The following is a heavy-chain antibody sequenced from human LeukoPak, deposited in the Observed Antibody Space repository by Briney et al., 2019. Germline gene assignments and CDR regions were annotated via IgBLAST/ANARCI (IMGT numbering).Heavy chain of an antibody. CDR2: INPNSGGT. Sequence: AASVKVSCKASGYTFTGYYMHWVRQAPGQGLEWMGRINPNSGGTNYAQKFQGRVTMTRDTSISTAYMELSRLRSDDTAVYYCARDQGYCSSTSCPYYYYMDVWGKGTTVTVSS. J-gene: IGHJ6*03. D-gene: IGHD2-2*01. CDR1: GYTFTGYY. CDR3: ARDQGYCSSTSCPYYYYMDV. V-gene: IGHV1-2*06.